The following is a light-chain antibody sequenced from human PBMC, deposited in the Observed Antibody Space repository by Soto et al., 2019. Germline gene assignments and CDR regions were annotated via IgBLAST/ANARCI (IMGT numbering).Light chain of an antibody. CDR3: QQYNSWYT. J-gene: IGKJ2*01. CDR1: QSISSW. V-gene: IGKV1-5*03. Sequence: DIQMTQYPSTLSASVGDRVTITCRASQSISSWLAWYQKKPGKAPKLLIYKASSLESGVPSRFSGSGSGTEFTLTISSLQPDDFATYYYQQYNSWYTFGQGTKLEIK. CDR2: KAS.